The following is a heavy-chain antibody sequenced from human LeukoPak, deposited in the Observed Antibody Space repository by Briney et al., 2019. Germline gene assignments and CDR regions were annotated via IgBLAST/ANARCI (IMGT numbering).Heavy chain of an antibody. CDR1: GGSISSYY. CDR2: IYYSGST. V-gene: IGHV4-59*08. CDR3: AASGRVHNWFDP. Sequence: SETLSLTCTVSGGSISSYYWSWIRQPPGKGLEWIGYIYYSGSTNYNPSLKSRVTISVGTSKNQFSLKLSSVTAADTAVYYCAASGRVHNWFDPWGQGTLVTVSS. D-gene: IGHD3-16*01. J-gene: IGHJ5*02.